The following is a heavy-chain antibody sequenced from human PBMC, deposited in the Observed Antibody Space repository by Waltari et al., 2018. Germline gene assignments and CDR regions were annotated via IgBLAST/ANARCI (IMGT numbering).Heavy chain of an antibody. Sequence: EVQLVESGGGLVQPGGSLRLSCAASGFTFGAYWMNWVRQAPGKGLEWVANIKQDGSEIHYVDSVKGRFTISRDNAKNSLNLQMNSLGAEDTAVYYCAGGSGWTSDYWGQGTLVTVSS. CDR1: GFTFGAYW. J-gene: IGHJ4*02. D-gene: IGHD6-19*01. CDR2: IKQDGSEI. V-gene: IGHV3-7*04. CDR3: AGGSGWTSDY.